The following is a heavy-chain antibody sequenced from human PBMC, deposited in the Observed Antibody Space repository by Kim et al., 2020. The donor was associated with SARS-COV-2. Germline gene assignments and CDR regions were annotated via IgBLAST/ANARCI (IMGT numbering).Heavy chain of an antibody. V-gene: IGHV5-51*01. CDR3: ARHGGTNTYYYGMDV. CDR2: IYPGDSDT. CDR1: GYSFTNHW. Sequence: GESLQISCKGSGYSFTNHWIGWVRQMPGKGLEWMGSIYPGDSDTRYSPSLQGQVTISADKSITTAYLQWSSLKASDTAMYYCARHGGTNTYYYGMDVWGQGTTVTVSS. J-gene: IGHJ6*02. D-gene: IGHD1-26*01.